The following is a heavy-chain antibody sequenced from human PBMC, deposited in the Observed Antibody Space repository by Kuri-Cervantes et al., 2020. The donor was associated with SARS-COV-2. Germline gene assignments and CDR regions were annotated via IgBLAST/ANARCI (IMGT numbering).Heavy chain of an antibody. CDR2: IYHSGST. CDR1: GYSISSGYY. D-gene: IGHD3-3*01. CDR3: AREAYDFWSGYYRRGGRLDY. Sequence: SETLSLTCTVSGYSISSGYYWGWIRQPPGKGLEWIGSIYHSGSTYYNLSLKSRVTISVDTSKNQFSLKLSSVTAADTAVYYCAREAYDFWSGYYRRGGRLDYWGQGTLVTSPQ. J-gene: IGHJ4*02. V-gene: IGHV4-38-2*02.